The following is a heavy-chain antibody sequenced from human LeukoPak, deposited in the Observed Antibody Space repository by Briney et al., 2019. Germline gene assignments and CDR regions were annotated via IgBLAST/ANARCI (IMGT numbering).Heavy chain of an antibody. CDR3: ARAHHSSGYYGSYYYYYYMDV. J-gene: IGHJ6*03. D-gene: IGHD3-22*01. V-gene: IGHV3-7*01. CDR2: IKQDGSEK. Sequence: GGSLRLSCAASGFTFSSYWMSWVRQAPGKGLEWVANIKQDGSEKYYVDSVKGRFTISRDNAKNSLYLQMNSLRAEDTAVYYCARAHHSSGYYGSYYYYYYMDVWGKGTTVTVSS. CDR1: GFTFSSYW.